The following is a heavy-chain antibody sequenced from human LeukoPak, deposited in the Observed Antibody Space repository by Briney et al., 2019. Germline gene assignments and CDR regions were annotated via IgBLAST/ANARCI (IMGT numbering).Heavy chain of an antibody. V-gene: IGHV4-39*07. J-gene: IGHJ4*02. Sequence: SETLSLTCTVSGGSISNSRYYWGWIRQSPGKGLEWIKTIYYSGSTYYNPSLKSRVTISEDKSKNQFSLIMSSVTAADTAVYYCAKGDRGGWLDFDSWGQGTLATVSS. D-gene: IGHD3-22*01. CDR3: AKGDRGGWLDFDS. CDR1: GGSISNSRYY. CDR2: IYYSGST.